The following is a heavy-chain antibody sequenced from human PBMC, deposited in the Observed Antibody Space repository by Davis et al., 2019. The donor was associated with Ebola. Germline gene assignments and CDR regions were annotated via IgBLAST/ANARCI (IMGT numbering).Heavy chain of an antibody. V-gene: IGHV5-51*01. CDR3: ARLRGTTGFNF. J-gene: IGHJ4*02. Sequence: GESLKISCQASGYSFTFFWIGWVSQVPGRGLEWMAIIYPGDSDTRYSPSFRGQITISADKSTTTAYLQWSSLRASDTATYYCARLRGTTGFNFWGQGTQVTVSS. D-gene: IGHD1-1*01. CDR2: IYPGDSDT. CDR1: GYSFTFFW.